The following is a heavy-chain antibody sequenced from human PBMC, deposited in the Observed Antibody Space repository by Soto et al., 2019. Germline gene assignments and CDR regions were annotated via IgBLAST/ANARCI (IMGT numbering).Heavy chain of an antibody. V-gene: IGHV1-69*13. CDR2: IIPIFGTA. CDR1: GGTFSSYA. D-gene: IGHD1-1*01. CDR3: ASNQLESLPTYYYYGMDV. J-gene: IGHJ6*02. Sequence: SVKVSCKASGGTFSSYAISWVRQAPGQGLEWMGGIIPIFGTANYAQKFQGRVTITADESTSTAYMELSSLRSEDTAVYYCASNQLESLPTYYYYGMDVWGQGTTVTVSS.